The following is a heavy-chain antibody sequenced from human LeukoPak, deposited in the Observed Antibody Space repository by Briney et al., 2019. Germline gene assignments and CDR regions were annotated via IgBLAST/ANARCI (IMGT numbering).Heavy chain of an antibody. CDR2: INPKSGNT. J-gene: IGHJ4*02. CDR3: ARIDNFRSIAAAGGTIDY. D-gene: IGHD6-13*01. Sequence: ASVKVSCKASEYTFSGYYMHWVRQAPGQGLEWMGWINPKSGNTKYAQKFQGRVSITSDTSMSTVYMELSRLRSDDTAVYYCARIDNFRSIAAAGGTIDYWGQGTLVTVSS. V-gene: IGHV1-2*02. CDR1: EYTFSGYY.